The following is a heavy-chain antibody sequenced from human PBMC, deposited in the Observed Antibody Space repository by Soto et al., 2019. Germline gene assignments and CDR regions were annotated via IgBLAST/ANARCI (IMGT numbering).Heavy chain of an antibody. CDR2: IGPDGSRT. CDR3: ARVRCSGGHCYSNYYYMDV. D-gene: IGHD2-21*02. J-gene: IGHJ6*03. Sequence: PGESLKISCAASGFTFSAYSMHWVRQAPGKGLEYVSAIGPDGSRTYYANSVKDRFTISRDNSKNTLYLQMGSLRAEDMAVYYCARVRCSGGHCYSNYYYMDVWGKGTTVTVSS. V-gene: IGHV3-64*01. CDR1: GFTFSAYS.